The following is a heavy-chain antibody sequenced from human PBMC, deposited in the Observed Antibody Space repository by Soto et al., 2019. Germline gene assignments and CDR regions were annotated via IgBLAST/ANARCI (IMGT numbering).Heavy chain of an antibody. D-gene: IGHD3-9*01. V-gene: IGHV3-21*01. Sequence: GGSLRLSCAASGFTFSSYSTNWVRQAPGKGLEWVSSISSSSSYIYYADSVKGRFTISRDNAKNSLYLQMNSLRAEDTAVYYCARASWDYDILTAAVDYWGQGTLVTVSS. CDR3: ARASWDYDILTAAVDY. CDR1: GFTFSSYS. J-gene: IGHJ4*02. CDR2: ISSSSSYI.